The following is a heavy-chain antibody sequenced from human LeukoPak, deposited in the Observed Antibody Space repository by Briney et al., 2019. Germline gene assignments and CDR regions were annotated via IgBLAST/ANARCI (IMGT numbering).Heavy chain of an antibody. CDR1: GFTFTSSA. V-gene: IGHV1-58*01. CDR3: AADGDILTGYFLGGGEN. CDR2: IVVGSGNT. J-gene: IGHJ4*02. Sequence: SVKVSCKASGFTFTSSAVQWVRQARGQRLEWIGWIVVGSGNTNYAQKFQERVTITRDMSTSTAYMELGSLRSEDTAVYYCAADGDILTGYFLGGGENWGQGTLVTVSS. D-gene: IGHD3-9*01.